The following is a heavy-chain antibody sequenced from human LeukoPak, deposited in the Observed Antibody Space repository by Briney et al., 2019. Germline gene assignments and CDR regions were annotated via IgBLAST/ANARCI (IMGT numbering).Heavy chain of an antibody. D-gene: IGHD4-23*01. J-gene: IGHJ4*02. CDR2: ITDTGGNT. CDR3: ANDYGANFEQFAH. Sequence: PGGSLRLSCAASEFTFSRQAMTWVRQAPGEGPEWVSSITDTGGNTYYADSVKGRFSISRDNSKNTMYLQMNSLRVEDTAIYYCANDYGANFEQFAHWGQGTVVIVSS. CDR1: EFTFSRQA. V-gene: IGHV3-23*01.